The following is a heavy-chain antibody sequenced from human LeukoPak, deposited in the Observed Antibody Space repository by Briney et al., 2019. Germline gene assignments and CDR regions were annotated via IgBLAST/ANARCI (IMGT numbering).Heavy chain of an antibody. CDR3: AREVRHIVVVTFDP. CDR2: IIPIFGTA. CDR1: GGTFSSYA. D-gene: IGHD2-21*02. J-gene: IGHJ5*02. Sequence: SVKVSCTASGGTFSSYAISWVRQAPGQGLEWMGGIIPIFGTANYAQKFQGRVTITADESTSTAYVELSSLRSEDTAVHYCAREVRHIVVVTFDPWGQGTLVTVSS. V-gene: IGHV1-69*13.